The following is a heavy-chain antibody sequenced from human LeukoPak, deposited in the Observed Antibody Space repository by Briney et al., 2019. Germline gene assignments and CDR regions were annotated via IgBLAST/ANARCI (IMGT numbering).Heavy chain of an antibody. CDR2: INPNSGGT. V-gene: IGHV1-2*02. Sequence: ASVKVSCKASGYTFTGYYMHWVRQAPGQGLEWMGWINPNSGGTNYAQKFQGRVTMTRDTSIGTAYMELSRLRSDDTAVYYCARAGGLVVAGIYYYYYYMDVWGKGTTVTVSS. CDR3: ARAGGLVVAGIYYYYYYMDV. CDR1: GYTFTGYY. J-gene: IGHJ6*03. D-gene: IGHD6-19*01.